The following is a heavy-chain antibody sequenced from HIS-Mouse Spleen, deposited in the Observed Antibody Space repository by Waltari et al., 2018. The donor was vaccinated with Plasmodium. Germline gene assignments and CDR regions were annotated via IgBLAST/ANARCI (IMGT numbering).Heavy chain of an antibody. D-gene: IGHD1-26*01. J-gene: IGHJ4*02. CDR1: GCSISPGSYY. CDR3: ARRGGSYYYFDY. Sequence: QLQLQESGPGLVSPSVPLSLPCTVPGCSISPGSYYWGWLRQPPGKGLEWIGSIYYSGSTYYNPSLKRRVTISVDTSKNQFSLKLSSVTAADTAVYYCARRGGSYYYFDYWGQGTLVTVSS. CDR2: IYYSGST. V-gene: IGHV4-39*01.